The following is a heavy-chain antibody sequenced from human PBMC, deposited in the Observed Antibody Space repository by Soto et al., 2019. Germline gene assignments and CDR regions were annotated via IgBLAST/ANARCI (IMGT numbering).Heavy chain of an antibody. D-gene: IGHD5-18*01. J-gene: IGHJ4*02. CDR3: ARGATGYSYGYLADY. CDR1: GGSISSYY. CDR2: IYYSGST. V-gene: IGHV4-59*01. Sequence: SETLSLTCTVSGGSISSYYWSWIRQPPGKGLEWIGYIYYSGSTNYNPSLKSRVTISVDTSKNQFSLKLSSVTAADTAVYYCARGATGYSYGYLADYWGQGTLVTV.